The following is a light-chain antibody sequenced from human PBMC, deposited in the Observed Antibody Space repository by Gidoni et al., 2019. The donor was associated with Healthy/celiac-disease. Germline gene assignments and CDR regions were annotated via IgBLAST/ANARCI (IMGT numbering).Light chain of an antibody. CDR2: AAS. J-gene: IGKJ1*01. CDR1: KSISSY. Sequence: DIQMTQYPSSLSASVGDRVTITCRASKSISSYLNWYQQKPGKAPKLLIYAASSLQSGVPSRFSGSGSGTDFTLTISSLQPEDFATYYCQQCYSSLWTFGQGTKVEIK. CDR3: QQCYSSLWT. V-gene: IGKV1-39*01.